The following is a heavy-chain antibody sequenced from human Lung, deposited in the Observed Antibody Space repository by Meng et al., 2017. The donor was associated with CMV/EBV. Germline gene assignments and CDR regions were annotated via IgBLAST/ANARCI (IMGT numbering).Heavy chain of an antibody. Sequence: GGSLRLXCAAFGFTFEDYGMSWVRQVPGKGLEWVSSIIWNGAGTSYADSVKGRFIISRDNAKNSLYLQMNSLRAEDTALYYCARDRGSSEYYLDNWGQGTLVTVSS. CDR2: IIWNGAGT. V-gene: IGHV3-20*04. D-gene: IGHD1-26*01. J-gene: IGHJ4*02. CDR3: ARDRGSSEYYLDN. CDR1: GFTFEDYG.